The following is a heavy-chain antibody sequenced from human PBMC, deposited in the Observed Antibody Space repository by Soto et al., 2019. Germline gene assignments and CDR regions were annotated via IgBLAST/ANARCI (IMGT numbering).Heavy chain of an antibody. Sequence: ASVKVSCKASGYTFTGYYMHWFRQARGQGLEWRGCINPNSGGTNYAQKFQGRVTMTRDTSISTAYMELSRLRSDDTAVYYCARVSHYSYGPLFEYWGQGTMVTVS. CDR1: GYTFTGYY. J-gene: IGHJ4*02. CDR3: ARVSHYSYGPLFEY. CDR2: INPNSGGT. V-gene: IGHV1-2*02. D-gene: IGHD5-18*01.